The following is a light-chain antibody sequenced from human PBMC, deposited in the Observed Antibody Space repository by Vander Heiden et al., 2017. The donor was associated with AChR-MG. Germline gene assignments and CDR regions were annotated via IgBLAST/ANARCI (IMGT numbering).Light chain of an antibody. V-gene: IGKV3-15*01. CDR1: QSVSSN. CDR3: QQYNNWPWT. Sequence: EIVMTQSPATLSVSPGERATLSCRASQSVSSNLAWYQQKPGQAPRLLIYGASTRDTGIQDRFSGSGSGTEFTLTSSSLQSEDFEVYYGQQYNNWPWTVGQGTKVEIK. J-gene: IGKJ1*01. CDR2: GAS.